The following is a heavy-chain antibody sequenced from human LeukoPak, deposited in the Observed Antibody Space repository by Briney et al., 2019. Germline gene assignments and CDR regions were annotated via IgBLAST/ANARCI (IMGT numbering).Heavy chain of an antibody. CDR1: GFTFSSYS. CDR3: ARDRIAAGTSDY. CDR2: ISSSSSYI. J-gene: IGHJ4*02. D-gene: IGHD6-13*01. V-gene: IGHV3-21*01. Sequence: GGSLRLSCAASGFTFSSYSMNWVRQAPGKGLEWVSSISSSSSYIYYADSVKGRFTISRDNAKSSLYLQMNSLRAEDTAVYYCARDRIAAGTSDYWGQGTLVTVSS.